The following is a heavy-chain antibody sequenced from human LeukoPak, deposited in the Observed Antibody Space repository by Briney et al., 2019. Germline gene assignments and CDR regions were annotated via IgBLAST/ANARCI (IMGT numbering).Heavy chain of an antibody. V-gene: IGHV3-48*01. J-gene: IGHJ3*02. CDR3: ARDLVTTSGAFDI. CDR2: ISSSSSTI. Sequence: GGSLRLSCAASGFTFSSYSMNWVRQAPGKGLEWVSYISSSSSTIYYADSVKGRFTIPRDNAKNSLYLQMNSLRAEDTAVYYCARDLVTTSGAFDIWSQGTMVTVSS. CDR1: GFTFSSYS. D-gene: IGHD3-9*01.